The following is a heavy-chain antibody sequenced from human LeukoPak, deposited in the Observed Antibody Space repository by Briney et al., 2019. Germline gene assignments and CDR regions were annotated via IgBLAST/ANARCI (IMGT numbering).Heavy chain of an antibody. V-gene: IGHV1-2*02. D-gene: IGHD6-13*01. CDR1: GYTFTGYY. CDR2: INPNSGGT. CDR3: ASQGYSSSWYAKYNWFDP. Sequence: ASVKVSCKASGYTFTGYYMHWVRQAPGQGLEWMGWINPNSGGTNYAQKFQGRVTMTRDTSISTAYMELSRLRSDDTAVYYCASQGYSSSWYAKYNWFDPWGQGTLVTVSS. J-gene: IGHJ5*02.